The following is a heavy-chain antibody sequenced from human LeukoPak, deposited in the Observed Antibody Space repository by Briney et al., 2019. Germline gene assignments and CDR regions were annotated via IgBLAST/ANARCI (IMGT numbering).Heavy chain of an antibody. J-gene: IGHJ4*02. V-gene: IGHV1-8*02. CDR3: ARGRAARRSVGFDY. CDR1: GGTFSSYA. D-gene: IGHD6-6*01. CDR2: MNPNSGNT. Sequence: ASVKVSCKASGGTFSSYAISWVRQATGQGLEWMGWMNPNSGNTGYAQKFQGRVTMTRNTSISTAYMELSSLRSEDTAVYYCARGRAARRSVGFDYWGQGTLVTVSS.